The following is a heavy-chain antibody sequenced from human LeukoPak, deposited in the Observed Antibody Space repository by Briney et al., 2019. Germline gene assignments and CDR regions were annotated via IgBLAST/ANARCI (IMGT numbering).Heavy chain of an antibody. D-gene: IGHD5-12*01. CDR3: SKDPGGYDYYFDY. J-gene: IGHJ4*02. Sequence: GGSLRLSCAASGFTFSSYGMHRVRQAPGKGLEWVAVISYDGSNKYYADSVKGRFTISRDNSKNTLYLEINSLRAEDTAVYYFSKDPGGYDYYFDYWGQGTLVTVSS. V-gene: IGHV3-30*18. CDR1: GFTFSSYG. CDR2: ISYDGSNK.